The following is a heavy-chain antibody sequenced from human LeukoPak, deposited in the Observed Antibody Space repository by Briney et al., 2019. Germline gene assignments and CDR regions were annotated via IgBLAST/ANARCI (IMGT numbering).Heavy chain of an antibody. J-gene: IGHJ5*02. CDR2: IRYDGSNN. CDR1: DFTFSNYC. V-gene: IGHV3-30*02. Sequence: GGSLRLSCVASDFTFSNYCMHWVRQAPGKGLEWLSFIRYDGSNNYHADYVKGRFSISRDNSKNHLHLQMNTLTADDTAVYYCARTAVGGTLRWFDRWGQGTLVIVSS. D-gene: IGHD6-19*01. CDR3: ARTAVGGTLRWFDR.